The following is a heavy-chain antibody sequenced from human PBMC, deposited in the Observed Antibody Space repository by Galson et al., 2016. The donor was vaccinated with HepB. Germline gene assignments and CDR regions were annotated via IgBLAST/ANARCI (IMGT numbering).Heavy chain of an antibody. J-gene: IGHJ4*02. V-gene: IGHV1-69*13. CDR3: ARDLGYSDDLGDS. D-gene: IGHD5-12*01. CDR2: IIPSFVTP. Sequence: SVKVSCKASGGIFSSYAISWVRQAPGQGLEWMGGIIPSFVTPTYAQKFQGRVTITADESTSTVSMELSSLKSEDTAVDYCARDLGYSDDLGDSWGQGTLVTVSS. CDR1: GGIFSSYA.